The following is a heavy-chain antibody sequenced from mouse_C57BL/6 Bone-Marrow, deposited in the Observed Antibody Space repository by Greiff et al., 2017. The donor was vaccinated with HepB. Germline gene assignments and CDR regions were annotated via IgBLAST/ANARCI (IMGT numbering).Heavy chain of an antibody. Sequence: VQLQQSGAELARPGASVKLSCKASGYTFTSYGISWVKQRTGQGLEWIGVIYPRSGNTYYNEKFKGKATLTADKSSSTAYMELRSLTSEDSAVYFCARRGCRFDYWGQGTTLTVSS. CDR3: ARRGCRFDY. J-gene: IGHJ2*01. V-gene: IGHV1-81*01. CDR2: IYPRSGNT. CDR1: GYTFTSYG.